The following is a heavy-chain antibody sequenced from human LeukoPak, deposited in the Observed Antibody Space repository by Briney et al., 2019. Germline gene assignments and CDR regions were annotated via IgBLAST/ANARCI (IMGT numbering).Heavy chain of an antibody. CDR2: IIPIFGTA. J-gene: IGHJ6*03. CDR1: GGTFSNYG. D-gene: IGHD6-6*01. V-gene: IGHV1-69*06. Sequence: SVKVSCKASGGTFSNYGISWVRQAPGQGLEWMGGIIPIFGTANYAQKFQGRVTITADKSTSTAYMELSSLRSEDTAVYYCARATLIAARLYYYYYYMDVWGKGTTVTVSS. CDR3: ARATLIAARLYYYYYYMDV.